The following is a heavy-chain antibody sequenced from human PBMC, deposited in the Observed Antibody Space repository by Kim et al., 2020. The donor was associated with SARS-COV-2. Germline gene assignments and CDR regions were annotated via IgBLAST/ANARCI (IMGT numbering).Heavy chain of an antibody. J-gene: IGHJ5*02. CDR1: GFTFSPYT. Sequence: GGSLRLSCEASGFTFSPYTMNWVRQAPGKGLEWVSYISGSSATKYYADAVRGRFTISRDNAKNSLYLQMDSLRPEDTAVYYCTRPLEQQLPAWGQGTLVTVPS. V-gene: IGHV3-48*04. CDR2: ISGSSATK. CDR3: TRPLEQQLPA. D-gene: IGHD6-13*01.